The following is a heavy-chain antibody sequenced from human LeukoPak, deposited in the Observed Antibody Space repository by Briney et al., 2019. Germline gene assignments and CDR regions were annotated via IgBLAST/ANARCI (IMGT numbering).Heavy chain of an antibody. D-gene: IGHD1-26*01. V-gene: IGHV3-74*01. J-gene: IGHJ5*02. Sequence: PGGSLRLSCAASGLTFSSYGMHWVRQAPGKGLVWVSRINSDGSSTSYADSVKGRFTISRDNAKNTLYLQMNSLRAEDTAVYYCAKGFPLPNWFDPWGQGTLVTVSS. CDR1: GLTFSSYG. CDR2: INSDGSST. CDR3: AKGFPLPNWFDP.